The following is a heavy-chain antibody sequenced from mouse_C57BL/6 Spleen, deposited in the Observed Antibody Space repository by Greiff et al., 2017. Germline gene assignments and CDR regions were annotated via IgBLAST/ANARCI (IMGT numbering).Heavy chain of an antibody. CDR1: GYTFTDYY. J-gene: IGHJ2*01. V-gene: IGHV1-26*01. D-gene: IGHD1-1*01. Sequence: VQLQQSGPELVKPGASVKISCKASGYTFTDYYMNWVKQSHGKSLEWIGDINPNNGGTSYNQKFKGKATLTVDKSSSTAYMELRSLTSEDSAVYYCASRDYGSSPYYFDYWGQGTTLTVSS. CDR2: INPNNGGT. CDR3: ASRDYGSSPYYFDY.